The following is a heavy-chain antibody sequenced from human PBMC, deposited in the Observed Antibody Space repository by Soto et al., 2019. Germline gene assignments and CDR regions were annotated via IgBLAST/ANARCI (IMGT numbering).Heavy chain of an antibody. CDR3: VKDLAASGWFDP. J-gene: IGHJ5*02. Sequence: EVQLLESGGGLAQPGESLTLSCAASGFMFSGYAMSWVRQAPGKGLEWVSAVSNSGTSTSYADSVKGRFTFSRDNSKNTLYLQMSSLGAEDTALYYCVKDLAASGWFDPWGQGTLVIVSS. D-gene: IGHD2-15*01. CDR2: VSNSGTST. CDR1: GFMFSGYA. V-gene: IGHV3-23*01.